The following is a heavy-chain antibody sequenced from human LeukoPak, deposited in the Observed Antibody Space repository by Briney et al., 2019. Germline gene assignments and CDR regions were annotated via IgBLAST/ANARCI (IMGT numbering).Heavy chain of an antibody. CDR2: IYSSGNT. V-gene: IGHV4-39*01. J-gene: IGHJ4*02. CDR1: GASISSSNYY. Sequence: SETLSLTCAVSGASISSSNYYWGWVRQSPGKVLGWIGNIYSSGNTYYNASLKSRVSMYIDTSKNQFSLKLSSVTAADTAMYYCAKSNGYGLIDYWGQGTLVTVSS. D-gene: IGHD5-12*01. CDR3: AKSNGYGLIDY.